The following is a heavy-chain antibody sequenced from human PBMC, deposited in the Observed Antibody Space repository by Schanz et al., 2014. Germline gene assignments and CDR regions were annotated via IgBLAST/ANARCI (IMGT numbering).Heavy chain of an antibody. CDR1: GYTFTSDS. V-gene: IGHV1-46*03. CDR3: AGAFDSSGYYFDY. D-gene: IGHD3-22*01. Sequence: QVQLVQSGAEVKKPGASVKVSCKASGYTFTSDSMHWVRQAPGQGLEWMGMINPSGGSTTYAQKFQGRVTMTRDTSTSTVYMELSSLRSEDTAVYYCAGAFDSSGYYFDYGGQGTLVTVSS. CDR2: INPSGGST. J-gene: IGHJ4*02.